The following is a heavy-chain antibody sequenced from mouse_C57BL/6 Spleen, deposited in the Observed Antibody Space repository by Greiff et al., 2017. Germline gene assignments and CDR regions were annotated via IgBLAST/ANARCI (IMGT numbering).Heavy chain of an antibody. CDR3: TRGNYTWFAY. J-gene: IGHJ3*01. Sequence: VQLQQSGAELVRPGASVKLSCTASGFNIKDDYMHWVKQRPEQGLEWIGWIDPENGDTEYASKFQGKATITADPSSNTAYLQLSSLTSEDTAVYYCTRGNYTWFAYWGQGTLVTVSA. CDR1: GFNIKDDY. D-gene: IGHD2-1*01. CDR2: IDPENGDT. V-gene: IGHV14-4*01.